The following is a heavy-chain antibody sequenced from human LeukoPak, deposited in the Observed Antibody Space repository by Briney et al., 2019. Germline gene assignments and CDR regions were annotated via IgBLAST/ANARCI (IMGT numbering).Heavy chain of an antibody. V-gene: IGHV3-11*04. CDR1: GFTFSDYY. CDR2: ISSSGSTI. Sequence: GGSLRLSCAASGFTFSDYYMSWIRQAPGKGLEWVSYISSSGSTIYYADSVKGRFTISRDNAKNSLYLQMNGLRAEDTAVYYCARGRHYYYDSSGYYYYWGQGTLVTVSS. J-gene: IGHJ4*02. D-gene: IGHD3-22*01. CDR3: ARGRHYYYDSSGYYYY.